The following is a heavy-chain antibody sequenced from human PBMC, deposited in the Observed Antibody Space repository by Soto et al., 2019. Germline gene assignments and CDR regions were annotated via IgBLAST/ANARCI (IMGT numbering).Heavy chain of an antibody. D-gene: IGHD6-19*01. CDR3: ARSETAGHRGFDI. V-gene: IGHV1-69*06. CDR1: GGTFSSSA. CDR2: IIPTFGTA. J-gene: IGHJ3*02. Sequence: QVQLVQSGAEMREPGSSVKVSCKASGGTFSSSAINWLRQAPGQGPEWMGGIIPTFGTANYIEKFRGRVTITADTSTRTAYMEVSSLTSEYTAMYFCARSETAGHRGFDIWGQGTMVTVSS.